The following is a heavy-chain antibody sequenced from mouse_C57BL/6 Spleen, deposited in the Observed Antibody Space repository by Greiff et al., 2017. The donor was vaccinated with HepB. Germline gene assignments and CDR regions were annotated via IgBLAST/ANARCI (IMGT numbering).Heavy chain of an antibody. J-gene: IGHJ3*01. V-gene: IGHV1-74*01. CDR2: IHPSDSDT. CDR1: GYTFTSYW. D-gene: IGHD2-1*01. Sequence: VQLQQPGAELVKPGASVKVSCKASGYTFTSYWMHWVKQRPGQGLEWIGRIHPSDSDTNYNQKFKGKPTLTVDKSSSPAYMQLSSLTSDDSAVYYCAIRSTISFAYWGQGTLVTVSA. CDR3: AIRSTISFAY.